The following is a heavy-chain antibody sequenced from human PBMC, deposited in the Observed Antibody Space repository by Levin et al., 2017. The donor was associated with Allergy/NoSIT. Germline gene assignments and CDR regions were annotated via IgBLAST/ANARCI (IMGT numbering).Heavy chain of an antibody. CDR3: VKSLSGNYYFDF. J-gene: IGHJ4*02. CDR1: GFTFSSYT. Sequence: PGESLKISCAASGFTFSSYTMSWVRQAPGKGLECLGVIGGTVPASYYLDSVKGRFTISRDNSRNTLYLQMNGLTAEDTAVYYCVKSLSGNYYFDFWGQGTLVSVSS. CDR2: IGGTVPAS. D-gene: IGHD3-9*01. V-gene: IGHV3-23*01.